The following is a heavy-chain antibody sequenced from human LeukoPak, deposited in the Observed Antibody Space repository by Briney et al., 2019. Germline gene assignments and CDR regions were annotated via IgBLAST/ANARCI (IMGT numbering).Heavy chain of an antibody. Sequence: GGSLRLSCAASGFTFNSYWMSWVRQAPGKGLEWVANIKQDESEKYYVDSVKGRFTISGDNAKNSLYLQMNSLRAEDTAVYYCARALGYSYGYAVDYWGQGTLVTVSS. D-gene: IGHD5-18*01. J-gene: IGHJ4*02. V-gene: IGHV3-7*01. CDR3: ARALGYSYGYAVDY. CDR1: GFTFNSYW. CDR2: IKQDESEK.